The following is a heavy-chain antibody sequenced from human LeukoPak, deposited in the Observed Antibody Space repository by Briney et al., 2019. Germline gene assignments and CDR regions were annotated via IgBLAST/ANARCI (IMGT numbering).Heavy chain of an antibody. V-gene: IGHV3-74*01. CDR3: ATVNVPATSY. CDR1: GFTFSSYW. CDR2: INSDGSTT. J-gene: IGHJ4*02. Sequence: GGSLTLSCAASGFTFSSYWMHWVRQAPGKGLVWVSLINSDGSTTNYADSVKGRFTISRDNAKNTLYLEMDSLRDEDTAMYYCATVNVPATSYWGQGTLVTVSS. D-gene: IGHD2-15*01.